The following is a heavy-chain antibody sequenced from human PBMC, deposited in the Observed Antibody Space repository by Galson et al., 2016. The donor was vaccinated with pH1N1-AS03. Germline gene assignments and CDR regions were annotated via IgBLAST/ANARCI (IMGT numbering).Heavy chain of an antibody. J-gene: IGHJ4*01. V-gene: IGHV3-48*04. CDR1: GFTFNTYG. CDR2: IGGGTDSI. D-gene: IGHD5-24*01. CDR3: ASRRWLQNEYYFDH. Sequence: SLRLSCAASGFTFNTYGMFWVRQAPGKGLEWISYIGGGTDSIYYGDSVKGRFIVSRDNIRKSVYLQMNTLGVEDTALYYCASRRWLQNEYYFDHWGHGVLVIVSS.